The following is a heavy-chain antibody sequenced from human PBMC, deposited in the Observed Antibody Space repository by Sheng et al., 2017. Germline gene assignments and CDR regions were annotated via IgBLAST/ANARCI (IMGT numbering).Heavy chain of an antibody. CDR3: ARETPGPMGGVTDSGDYYHYYYMDV. Sequence: EVQLVESGGGFVQPGGSLRLSCATSGFIFSDYDFSWVRQAPGKGLEWVSSISSSGSSLYYADSVKGRFTISRDNAKNSVYLHMNSLRVEDTAVYYCARETPGPMGGVTDSGDYYHYYYMDVWGKGPRSPSP. V-gene: IGHV3-48*01. CDR1: GFIFSDYD. J-gene: IGHJ6*03. CDR2: ISSSGSSL. D-gene: IGHD3-16*01.